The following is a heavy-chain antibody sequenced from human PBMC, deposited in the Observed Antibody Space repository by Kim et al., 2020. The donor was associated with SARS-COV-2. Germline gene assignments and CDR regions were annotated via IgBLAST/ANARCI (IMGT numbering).Heavy chain of an antibody. J-gene: IGHJ6*03. D-gene: IGHD6-6*01. CDR3: ARSFAEQLAPGHYYYYYMDV. V-gene: IGHV1-69*04. CDR1: GGTFSSYA. CDR2: IIPILGIA. Sequence: SVKVSCKASGGTFSSYAISWERQAPGQGLEWMGRIIPILGIANYAQKFQGRVTITADKSTSTAYMELSSLRSEDTAVYYCARSFAEQLAPGHYYYYYMDVWGKGTPVTVSS.